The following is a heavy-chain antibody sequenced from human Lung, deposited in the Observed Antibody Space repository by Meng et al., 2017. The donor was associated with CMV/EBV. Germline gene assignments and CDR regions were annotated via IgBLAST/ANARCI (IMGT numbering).Heavy chain of an antibody. CDR1: GYTFTNYD. J-gene: IGHJ4*02. V-gene: IGHV1-8*03. D-gene: IGHD2-2*01. Sequence: SGYTFTNYDINWVRQATGQGLEWMGWINPNNGDTVYAQNFQGRITFTGDTSMTTVYMDLSSLTSEDTAVYYCARGLGYCSTTSCYSDYWGQGTLVTVSS. CDR2: INPNNGDT. CDR3: ARGLGYCSTTSCYSDY.